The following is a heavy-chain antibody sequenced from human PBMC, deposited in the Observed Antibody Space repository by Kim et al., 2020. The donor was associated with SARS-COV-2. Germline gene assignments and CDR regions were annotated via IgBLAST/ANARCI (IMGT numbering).Heavy chain of an antibody. CDR2: IDPSDSYT. V-gene: IGHV5-10-1*04. Sequence: GESLKISCKGSGYTFPDYLITWVRQMPGKGLEWMGSIDPSDSYTIYSPSFQGQVTFSADKSINTAYLQWRSLRASDTAIYYCMRHSYVDDPDDLHPGPLWGQGSLVAVSS. J-gene: IGHJ4*02. D-gene: IGHD3-16*01. CDR3: MRHSYVDDPDDLHPGPL. CDR1: GYTFPDYL.